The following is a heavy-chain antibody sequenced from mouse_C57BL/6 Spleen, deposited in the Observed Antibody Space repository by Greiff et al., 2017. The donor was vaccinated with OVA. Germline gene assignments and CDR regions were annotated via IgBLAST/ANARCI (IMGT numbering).Heavy chain of an antibody. V-gene: IGHV1-61*01. D-gene: IGHD1-1*01. Sequence: VQLQQPGAELVRPGSSVKLSCKASGYTFTSYWMDWVKQRPGQGLEWIGNIYPSDSETHYNQKFKDKATLTVDKSSSTAYMQLSSLTSEDSAVYYCARGKYYGSSPCAYWGQGTLVTVSA. CDR2: IYPSDSET. CDR3: ARGKYYGSSPCAY. J-gene: IGHJ3*01. CDR1: GYTFTSYW.